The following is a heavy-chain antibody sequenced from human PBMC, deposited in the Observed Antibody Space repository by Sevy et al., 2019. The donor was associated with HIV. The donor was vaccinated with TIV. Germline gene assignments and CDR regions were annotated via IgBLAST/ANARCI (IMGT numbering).Heavy chain of an antibody. Sequence: GGSLRLSCTASGFTFSSHAMSWVRQAPGKGLEWVSAIIKSGDRTYYADSVKGRFTISRDNSKNTLYLQMNSLRAEDTAVYYCAKDQPGSGWAFDYWGQRTLVTVSS. V-gene: IGHV3-23*01. CDR3: AKDQPGSGWAFDY. CDR2: IIKSGDRT. D-gene: IGHD1-26*01. J-gene: IGHJ4*02. CDR1: GFTFSSHA.